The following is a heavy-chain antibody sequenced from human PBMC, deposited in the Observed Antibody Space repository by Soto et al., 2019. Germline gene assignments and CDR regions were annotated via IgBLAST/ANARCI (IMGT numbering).Heavy chain of an antibody. CDR3: ARRREGGGRQSDY. CDR2: IFSNDEK. CDR1: GFSLSNARMG. D-gene: IGHD2-15*01. Sequence: QVTLKESGPVLVKPTETLTLTCTVSGFSLSNARMGVSWIRQPPGKALEWLAHIFSNDEKSYSTSLKSRLTSTXYXRKSQVALTMTNIDPVDTATYYGARRREGGGRQSDYWGQGTLVTVSS. J-gene: IGHJ4*02. V-gene: IGHV2-26*01.